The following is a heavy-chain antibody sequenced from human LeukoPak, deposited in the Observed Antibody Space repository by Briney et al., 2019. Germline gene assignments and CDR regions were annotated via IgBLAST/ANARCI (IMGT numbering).Heavy chain of an antibody. CDR2: IYHGGNT. CDR1: GGSISSSNW. V-gene: IGHV4-4*02. Sequence: SGTLSLTCAVSGGSISSSNWWSWVRQPPGKGLEWIGEIYHGGNTNYNPSLNSRVTISVDKSKNQFSLKLSSVTAADTAVYYCAISTAWRYYFDYWGQGTLVTVSS. J-gene: IGHJ4*02. D-gene: IGHD5-18*01. CDR3: AISTAWRYYFDY.